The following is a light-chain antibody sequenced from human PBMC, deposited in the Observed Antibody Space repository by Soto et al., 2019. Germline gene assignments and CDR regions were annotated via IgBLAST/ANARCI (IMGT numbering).Light chain of an antibody. CDR2: GAS. CDR1: RDISNS. J-gene: IGKJ2*01. CDR3: KQYTNYDT. Sequence: DIQMTQSPSSVSAAVGDRLTITCRASRDISNSLTWYQQTPGKAPKLLLRGASSLHRGVHTRFSAGGAGTQSTVSITRLQPEDFATCYFKQYTNYDTFGQG. V-gene: IGKV1D-16*01.